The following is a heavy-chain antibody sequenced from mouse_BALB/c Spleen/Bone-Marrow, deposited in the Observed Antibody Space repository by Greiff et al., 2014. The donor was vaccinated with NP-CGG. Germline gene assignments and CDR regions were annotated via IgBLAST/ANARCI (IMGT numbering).Heavy chain of an antibody. CDR2: IYPGDGET. D-gene: IGHD2-10*02. Sequence: QVQLQQSGAELVRPGSSVKISCKASGYPFSSYWMNWVKQRPGQGLEWIGQIYPGDGETNYNGKFKGNATLTADKSSSTAYMQLISLTSEDSAVYFCARKYGDYWGQGTTHTVSS. CDR1: GYPFSSYW. V-gene: IGHV1-80*01. J-gene: IGHJ2*01. CDR3: ARKYGDY.